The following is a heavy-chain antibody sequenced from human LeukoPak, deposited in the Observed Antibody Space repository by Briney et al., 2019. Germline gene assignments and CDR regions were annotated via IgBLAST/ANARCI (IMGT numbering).Heavy chain of an antibody. CDR1: GYSFTSYS. CDR2: IYPGDSDT. J-gene: IGHJ4*02. Sequence: PGESLKISCKGSGYSFTSYSIGWLRHMPGKGLEWMGIIYPGDSDTRYSPSFQGQVTISADKSISTAYLQWSSLKASDTAMYYCARGGSGSYTPLDYCVQGTLVTVSS. D-gene: IGHD1-26*01. CDR3: ARGGSGSYTPLDY. V-gene: IGHV5-51*01.